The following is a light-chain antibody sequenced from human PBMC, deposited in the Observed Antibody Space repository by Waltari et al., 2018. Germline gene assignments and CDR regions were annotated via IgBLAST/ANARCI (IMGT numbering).Light chain of an antibody. CDR1: SSDIGAYNY. Sequence: QSALTQPASVSGFPGQSITISCTGTSSDIGAYNYVSWYQQHPGEVPKLIIYEVSNRPSGVANRFSGSKSGNTASLSISGLQAEDEADYYCSSYTSTSAFYVFGTGTKVTVL. V-gene: IGLV2-14*01. CDR2: EVS. J-gene: IGLJ1*01. CDR3: SSYTSTSAFYV.